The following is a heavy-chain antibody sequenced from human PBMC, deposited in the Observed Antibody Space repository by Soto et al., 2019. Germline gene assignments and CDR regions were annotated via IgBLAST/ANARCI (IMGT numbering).Heavy chain of an antibody. D-gene: IGHD1-1*01. CDR2: IYPSDSDT. V-gene: IGHV5-51*01. CDR1: GDSFTSHW. J-gene: IGHJ4*02. CDR3: ARRKDYNSTFVFDY. Sequence: GESLKISCKASGDSFTSHWIGWVRQMPGKGLEWMGIIYPSDSDTRYSPSFQGQVTMSADKSISTAYLQWSSLKTSDTAMYYCARRKDYNSTFVFDYWGRGTLVTVSS.